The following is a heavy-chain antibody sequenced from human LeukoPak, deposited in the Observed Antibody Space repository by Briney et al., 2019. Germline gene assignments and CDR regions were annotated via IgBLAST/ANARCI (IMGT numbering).Heavy chain of an antibody. V-gene: IGHV1-2*02. J-gene: IGHJ5*02. CDR3: ARAPTGFDNWFDP. Sequence: ASVKVSCKASDYTFTDYYMHWVRQAPGQGLEWMGWINPNSGGTSYAQKFQGRVTMTRDTSISTAYLELSRLTFDDTAVFYCARAPTGFDNWFDPWGQGTLVTVSS. CDR1: DYTFTDYY. CDR2: INPNSGGT. D-gene: IGHD3-10*01.